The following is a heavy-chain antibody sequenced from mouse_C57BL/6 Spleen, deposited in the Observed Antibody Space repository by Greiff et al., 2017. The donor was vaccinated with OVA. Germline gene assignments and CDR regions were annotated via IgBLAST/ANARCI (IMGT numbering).Heavy chain of an antibody. Sequence: VQLQQSGPELVKPGASVKMSCKASGYTFTDYNMHWVKQSHGKSLEWIGYINPNNGGTSYNQKFKGKATLTVNKSSSTAYMELRSLTSEDSAVYYCAPITTVVDWYFDVWGTGTTVTVSS. J-gene: IGHJ1*03. D-gene: IGHD1-1*01. CDR2: INPNNGGT. V-gene: IGHV1-22*01. CDR3: APITTVVDWYFDV. CDR1: GYTFTDYN.